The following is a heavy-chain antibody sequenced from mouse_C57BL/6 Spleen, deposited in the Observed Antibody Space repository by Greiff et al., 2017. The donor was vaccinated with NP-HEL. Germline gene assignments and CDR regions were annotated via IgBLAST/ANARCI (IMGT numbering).Heavy chain of an antibody. V-gene: IGHV1-64*01. J-gene: IGHJ2*01. CDR1: GYTFTSYW. CDR2: IHPNSGST. CDR3: ARGPGNYYGSTLYYFDY. Sequence: QVQLQQPGAELVKPGASMKLSCKASGYTFTSYWMHWVKQRPGQGLEWIGMIHPNSGSTNYNEKFKSKATLTVDKSSSTAYMQLSSLTSEDSAVYYCARGPGNYYGSTLYYFDYWGQGTTLTVSS. D-gene: IGHD1-1*01.